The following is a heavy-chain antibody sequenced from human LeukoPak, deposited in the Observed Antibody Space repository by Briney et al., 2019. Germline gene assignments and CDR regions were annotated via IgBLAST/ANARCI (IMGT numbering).Heavy chain of an antibody. V-gene: IGHV1-18*01. CDR3: ARDDTYYDFWAVYSSRYFDL. D-gene: IGHD3-3*01. Sequence: GASVKVSCKASGYTFTSYGISWVRQAPGQGLEWMGWISGYNGKTNHAQKFQGRVTMTTDTPTSTAYMELRSLRSDDTAVYYCARDDTYYDFWAVYSSRYFDLWGRGTLVTVSS. CDR1: GYTFTSYG. CDR2: ISGYNGKT. J-gene: IGHJ2*01.